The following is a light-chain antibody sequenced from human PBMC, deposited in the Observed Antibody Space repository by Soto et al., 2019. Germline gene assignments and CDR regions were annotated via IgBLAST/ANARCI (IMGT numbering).Light chain of an antibody. CDR1: SSNIGSGYD. Sequence: QLVLTQPPSVSGAPGQRVTISCTGSSSNIGSGYDVHWYQQLPGTAPKLLIYDNINRPSGVPDRFSGSRSGTSASLAIAGLQAEDEADYYCQSYDSSLSGSVVFGGGTKLTVL. V-gene: IGLV1-40*01. J-gene: IGLJ2*01. CDR3: QSYDSSLSGSVV. CDR2: DNI.